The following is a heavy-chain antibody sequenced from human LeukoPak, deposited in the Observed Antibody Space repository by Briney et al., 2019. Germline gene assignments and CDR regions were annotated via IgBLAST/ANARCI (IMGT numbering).Heavy chain of an antibody. CDR1: GFTFSSYW. J-gene: IGHJ4*02. D-gene: IGHD3-22*01. CDR3: ARGNYYDSSAYWNY. CDR2: IKQDGSEK. V-gene: IGHV3-7*01. Sequence: PGGSLRLSCAASGFTFSSYWMSWVRQAPGGGLGWVANIKQDGSEKYYVDSVKGRFTISRDNAKNSLYLQMNSLRAEDTAVYYCARGNYYDSSAYWNYWGQGTLVTVSS.